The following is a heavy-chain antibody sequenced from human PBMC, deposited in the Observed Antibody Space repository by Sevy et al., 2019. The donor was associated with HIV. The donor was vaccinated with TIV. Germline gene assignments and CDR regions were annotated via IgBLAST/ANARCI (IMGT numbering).Heavy chain of an antibody. Sequence: GESLKISCAASGFTFSSYWMHWVRQAPGKGLVWVSRINSDGSSTSYADSVKGRFTISRDNAKNTLYLQMNSLRAEDTAVYYCASLPGIAAVFNYWGQGTLVTVSS. CDR2: INSDGSST. J-gene: IGHJ4*02. CDR1: GFTFSSYW. D-gene: IGHD6-13*01. CDR3: ASLPGIAAVFNY. V-gene: IGHV3-74*01.